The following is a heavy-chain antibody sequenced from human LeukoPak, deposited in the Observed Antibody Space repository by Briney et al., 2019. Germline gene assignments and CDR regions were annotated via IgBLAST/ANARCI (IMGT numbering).Heavy chain of an antibody. CDR1: GFTFSTYA. CDR3: AKRYCSGGSCYSESSYYFDY. D-gene: IGHD2-15*01. V-gene: IGHV3-23*01. J-gene: IGHJ4*02. Sequence: GGSLRLSCAAAGFTFSTYAMSWVRQAPGKGLGWVSAIIGIGGSTYYADSVKGRFTISRDNSKNTLYLQMNSLRAEDTAVYYCAKRYCSGGSCYSESSYYFDYWGQGTLVTVSS. CDR2: IIGIGGST.